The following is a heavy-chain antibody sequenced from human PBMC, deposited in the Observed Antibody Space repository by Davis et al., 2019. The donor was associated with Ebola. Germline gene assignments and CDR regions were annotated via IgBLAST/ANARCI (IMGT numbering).Heavy chain of an antibody. Sequence: HTGGSLRLSCETSGFIFRNYVMSWVRQAPGKGLVWVSRINSDGSSTSYADSVKGRFTISRDNAKNTLYLQMNSLRAEDTAVYYCARDLGGIPIAYWGQGSLVTVSS. CDR3: ARDLGGIPIAY. CDR1: GFIFRNYV. D-gene: IGHD1-14*01. CDR2: INSDGSST. V-gene: IGHV3-74*01. J-gene: IGHJ4*02.